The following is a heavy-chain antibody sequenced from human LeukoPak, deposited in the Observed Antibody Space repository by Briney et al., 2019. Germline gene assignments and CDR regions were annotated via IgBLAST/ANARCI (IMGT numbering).Heavy chain of an antibody. V-gene: IGHV3-53*01. D-gene: IGHD3-10*02. J-gene: IGHJ4*02. Sequence: GGSLRLSCAASGFTVSSNYMSWVRQAPGKGLEWVSVIYSGGSTYYADSVKGRFTISRDNSKNTLYLQMNSLRAEDTAVYYCARARGITMLPHYWGQGTLVTVSS. CDR2: IYSGGST. CDR1: GFTVSSNY. CDR3: ARARGITMLPHY.